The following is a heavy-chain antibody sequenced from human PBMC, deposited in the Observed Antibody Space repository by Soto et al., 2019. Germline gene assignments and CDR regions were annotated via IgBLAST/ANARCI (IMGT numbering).Heavy chain of an antibody. CDR1: GFTFSSYG. Sequence: GGSLRLSCAASGFTFSSYGMHWVRQAPGKGLEWVAVIWYDGSNKYYTDSVKGRFTISRDNSKNTLYLQMNSLRAEDTAVYYCAREIRLLWFGELAGMDVWGQGTTVTVSS. CDR2: IWYDGSNK. V-gene: IGHV3-33*01. CDR3: AREIRLLWFGELAGMDV. J-gene: IGHJ6*02. D-gene: IGHD3-10*01.